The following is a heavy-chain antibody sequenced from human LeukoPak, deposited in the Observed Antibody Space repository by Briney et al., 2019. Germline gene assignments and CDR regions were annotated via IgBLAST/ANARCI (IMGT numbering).Heavy chain of an antibody. CDR3: ARASTTFDD. Sequence: SETLSLTCSVSGGSITSYSWSWIRQPPGKGLEWIGHVSDGGRTNYSPSLRSRVSISVDTSKNQFSLKLNSVTAADTAVYFCARASTTFDDWGQGTLVTVSS. J-gene: IGHJ4*02. CDR1: GGSITSYS. V-gene: IGHV4-59*01. CDR2: VSDGGRT. D-gene: IGHD1-14*01.